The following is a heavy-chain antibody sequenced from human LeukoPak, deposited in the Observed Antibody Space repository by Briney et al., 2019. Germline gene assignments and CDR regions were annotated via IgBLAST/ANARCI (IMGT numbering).Heavy chain of an antibody. D-gene: IGHD6-6*01. CDR3: ARSSIAARAWFDP. Sequence: SVKVSCKASGGTFSSYAISWVRQAPGQGLEWMGGIIPIFGTANYAQKVQGRVTITTDESTSTAYMELSSLRSEDTAVYYCARSSIAARAWFDPWGQGTLVTVSS. CDR2: IIPIFGTA. V-gene: IGHV1-69*05. CDR1: GGTFSSYA. J-gene: IGHJ5*02.